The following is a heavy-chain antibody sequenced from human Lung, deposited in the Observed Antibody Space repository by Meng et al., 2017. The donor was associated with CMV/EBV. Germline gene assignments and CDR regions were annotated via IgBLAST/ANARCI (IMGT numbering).Heavy chain of an antibody. J-gene: IGHJ4*02. CDR3: ARGKQDAWELLTY. CDR2: IDDSGST. D-gene: IGHD1-26*01. V-gene: IGHV4-4*02. CDR1: GVSISSNIR. Sequence: QVQLQGSGPGLVKPSGTLSLTCGVSGVSISSNIRWTWVRQAPGKGLEWIGDIDDSGSTNYNPSLNSRISISLDKSKNHFSLKVNSVTAADTAVYYCARGKQDAWELLTYWGQGALVTVSS.